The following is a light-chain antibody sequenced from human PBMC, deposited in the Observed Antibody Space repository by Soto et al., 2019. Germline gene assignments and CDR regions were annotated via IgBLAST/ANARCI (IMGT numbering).Light chain of an antibody. CDR3: SSYTGSSTPYV. Sequence: QSALTQPASVSGSPGQSITISCSETSSDVGGYNYVSWYQQHPGKAPKLIIYEVSNRPSGVSNRFSGSKSGNTASLTISGLQAEDEADYYCSSYTGSSTPYVFGTGTKVTVL. CDR1: SSDVGGYNY. V-gene: IGLV2-14*01. CDR2: EVS. J-gene: IGLJ1*01.